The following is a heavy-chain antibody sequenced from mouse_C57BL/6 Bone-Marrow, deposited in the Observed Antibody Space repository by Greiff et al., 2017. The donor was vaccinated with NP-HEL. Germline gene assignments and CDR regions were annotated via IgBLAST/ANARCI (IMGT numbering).Heavy chain of an antibody. V-gene: IGHV1-26*01. J-gene: IGHJ1*03. D-gene: IGHD2-4*01. CDR2: INPNNGGT. CDR1: GYTFTDYY. Sequence: VQLHQSGPELVKPGASVKISCKASGYTFTDYYMNWVKQSHGKSLEWIGDINPNNGGTSYNQKFKGKATLTVDKSSSTAYMERRSLTSEDSAVYYCARSGYDYDEGLYWYFDVWGTGTTVTVSS. CDR3: ARSGYDYDEGLYWYFDV.